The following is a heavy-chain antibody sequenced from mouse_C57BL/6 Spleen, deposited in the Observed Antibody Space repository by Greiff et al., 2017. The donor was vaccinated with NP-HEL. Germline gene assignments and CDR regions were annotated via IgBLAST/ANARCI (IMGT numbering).Heavy chain of an antibody. CDR2: INPNNGGT. D-gene: IGHD1-1*01. J-gene: IGHJ1*03. Sequence: VQLQQSGPELVKPGASVKIPCKASGYTFTDYNMDWVKQSHGKSLEWIGDINPNNGGTIYNQKFKGKATLTVDKSSSTAYMELRSLTSEDTAVYYCARYVYGSSPWYFDVWGTGTTVTVSS. V-gene: IGHV1-18*01. CDR3: ARYVYGSSPWYFDV. CDR1: GYTFTDYN.